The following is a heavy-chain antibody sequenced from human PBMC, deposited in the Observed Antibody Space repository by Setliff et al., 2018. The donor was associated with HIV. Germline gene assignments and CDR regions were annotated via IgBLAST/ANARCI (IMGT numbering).Heavy chain of an antibody. V-gene: IGHV4-59*01. D-gene: IGHD3-10*01. CDR1: GGSISSYY. J-gene: IGHJ4*02. CDR3: ARGAELLWFGELHNIPYFDY. Sequence: PSETLSLTCTVSGGSISSYYWSWIRQPPGKGLEWIGYIYYSGSTNYNPSLKSRVTISVDTSKNQFSLKLSSVTAADTPVYYCARGAELLWFGELHNIPYFDYWGQGTLVTVSS. CDR2: IYYSGST.